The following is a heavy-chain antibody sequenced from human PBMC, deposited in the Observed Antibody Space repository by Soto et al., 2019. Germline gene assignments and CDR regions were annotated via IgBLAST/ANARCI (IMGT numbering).Heavy chain of an antibody. Sequence: QVQLQESGPGLVKPSQTLSLTCTVSGGSISSGGYYWSWIRQHPGKGLEWIGYIYYSGSTYYNPSLKSRVTISVDTSKNQFSLKLSSVTAADTAVYYCARRTYSSSWSYYFDYWGQGTLVTVSS. CDR2: IYYSGST. CDR1: GGSISSGGYY. CDR3: ARRTYSSSWSYYFDY. J-gene: IGHJ4*02. D-gene: IGHD6-13*01. V-gene: IGHV4-31*03.